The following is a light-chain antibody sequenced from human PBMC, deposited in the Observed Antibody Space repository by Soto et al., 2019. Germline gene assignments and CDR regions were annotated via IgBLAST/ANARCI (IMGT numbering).Light chain of an antibody. Sequence: EIVLTQSPATLSLSPGERATLSCRASQSLSNFLAWYQQKPGQAPRLLIYDASNRATGIPVRFSGSGSGTDFTRTISSLGPEDFAVYYGQQRSNLFTFGPGTTVEIK. CDR2: DAS. CDR3: QQRSNLFT. V-gene: IGKV3-11*01. J-gene: IGKJ3*01. CDR1: QSLSNF.